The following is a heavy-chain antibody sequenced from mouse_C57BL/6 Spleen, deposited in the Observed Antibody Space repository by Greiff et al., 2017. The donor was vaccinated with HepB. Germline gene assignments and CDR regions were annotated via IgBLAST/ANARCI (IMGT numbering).Heavy chain of an antibody. V-gene: IGHV5-17*01. D-gene: IGHD1-1*01. Sequence: EVQLMESGGGLVKPGGSLKLSCAASGFTFSDYGMHWVRQAPEKGLEWVAYISSGSSTIYYADTVKGRFTISRDNAKNTLFLQMTSLRSEDTAMYYCASSSYYGSSYDAMDYWGQGTSVTVSS. CDR3: ASSSYYGSSYDAMDY. CDR2: ISSGSSTI. CDR1: GFTFSDYG. J-gene: IGHJ4*01.